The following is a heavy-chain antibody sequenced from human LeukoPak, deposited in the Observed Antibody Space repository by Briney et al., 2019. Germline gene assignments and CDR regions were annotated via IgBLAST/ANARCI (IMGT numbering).Heavy chain of an antibody. CDR2: ISYDGSNK. D-gene: IGHD2-2*01. J-gene: IGHJ4*02. CDR3: AKGPYCSSTSCYPSPFDY. V-gene: IGHV3-30*18. Sequence: GGSLRLSCAASGFTFSSYGMHWVRQAPGKGLEWVAVISYDGSNKYYADSVKGRFTISRDNSKNTLYLQMNSLRAEDTAVYYCAKGPYCSSTSCYPSPFDYWGQGTLVTVFS. CDR1: GFTFSSYG.